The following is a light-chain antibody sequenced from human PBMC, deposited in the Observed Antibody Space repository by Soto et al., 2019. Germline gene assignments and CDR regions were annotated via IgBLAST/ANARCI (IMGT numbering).Light chain of an antibody. CDR1: SSNIGSNF. Sequence: QSVLTQPPSASGTPGQRVTISCSGSSSNIGSNFIYWYQQLPGTAPKLLIYRNNERPSGVPDRFSGSKSGTSASLSISGRRSGDEADYHCAAWDDSLSGVVFGGGTKVTVL. V-gene: IGLV1-47*01. CDR2: RNN. J-gene: IGLJ2*01. CDR3: AAWDDSLSGVV.